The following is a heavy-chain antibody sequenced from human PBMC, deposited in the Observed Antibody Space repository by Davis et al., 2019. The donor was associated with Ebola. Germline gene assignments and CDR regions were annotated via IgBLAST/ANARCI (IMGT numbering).Heavy chain of an antibody. CDR3: ARTIYGDRRTIYYYNGMDV. Sequence: PGGSLRLSCAASGFTFSDYYMSWIRQAPGKGLERVSYISSSGSTIYYADSVKGRFTISRDNAKNSLYLQMNSLRAEDTAVYYCARTIYGDRRTIYYYNGMDVWGQGTTVTVSS. CDR1: GFTFSDYY. D-gene: IGHD4-17*01. CDR2: ISSSGSTI. J-gene: IGHJ6*02. V-gene: IGHV3-11*01.